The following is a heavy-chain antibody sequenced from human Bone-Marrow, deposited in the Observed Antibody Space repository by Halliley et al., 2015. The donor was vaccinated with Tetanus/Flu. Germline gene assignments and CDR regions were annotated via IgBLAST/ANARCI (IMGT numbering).Heavy chain of an antibody. CDR2: IKQDGSAK. D-gene: IGHD4-17*01. Sequence: NIKQDGSAKYYVDSVKGRFTISRDNAKNSLYLQMNSLRAEDTAVYYCARDSEGDYGDYVGRDDYWGQGTLVTVSS. V-gene: IGHV3-7*04. CDR3: ARDSEGDYGDYVGRDDY. J-gene: IGHJ4*02.